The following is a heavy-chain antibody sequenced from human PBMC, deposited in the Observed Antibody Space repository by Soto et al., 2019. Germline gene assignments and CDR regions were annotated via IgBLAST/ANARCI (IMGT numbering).Heavy chain of an antibody. V-gene: IGHV3-74*01. D-gene: IGHD2-15*01. J-gene: IGHJ4*01. Sequence: EVQLVESGGGLDQPGGSPRLSCAASGFTFSSYWMHWVRQAPGKGLVWVSRINSDGSSTSYADSVKGRFTISRDNAKNTLYLQMNSLRAEDTAVYYCVRTSLVVAAATREDYWGHGTLVTVSS. CDR3: VRTSLVVAAATREDY. CDR2: INSDGSST. CDR1: GFTFSSYW.